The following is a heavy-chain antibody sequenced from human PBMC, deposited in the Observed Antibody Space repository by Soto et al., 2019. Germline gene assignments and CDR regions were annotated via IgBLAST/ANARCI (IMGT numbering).Heavy chain of an antibody. CDR1: GGSFSGYY. J-gene: IGHJ4*02. CDR2: INHSGST. D-gene: IGHD3-16*02. V-gene: IGHV4-34*01. Sequence: SETLSLTCAVYGGSFSGYYWSWIRQPPGKGLEWIGEINHSGSTNYNPSLKSRVTISVDTSKNQFSLKLSSVTAADTAVYYCARGPMITFGGVIVRIYDYWGQGTLVTVSS. CDR3: ARGPMITFGGVIVRIYDY.